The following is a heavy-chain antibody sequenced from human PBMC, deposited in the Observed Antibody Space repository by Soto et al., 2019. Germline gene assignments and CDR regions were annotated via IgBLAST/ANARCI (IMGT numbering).Heavy chain of an antibody. CDR3: ARGPYRSGWYRRGAGNWFAP. CDR1: GGSFSGYY. Sequence: SETLSLTCGVQGGSFSGYYWSWIRQPPGKGLEWIGEINHSGSTNYNPSLKSRVTISVDTSKNQFSLKLSSVTAADTAVYYCARGPYRSGWYRRGAGNWFAPWGQGTLVTVSS. CDR2: INHSGST. D-gene: IGHD6-19*01. J-gene: IGHJ5*02. V-gene: IGHV4-34*01.